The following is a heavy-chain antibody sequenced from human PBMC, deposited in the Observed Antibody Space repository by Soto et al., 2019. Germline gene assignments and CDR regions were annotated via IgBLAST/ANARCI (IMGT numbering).Heavy chain of an antibody. CDR2: ISYDGSNK. CDR3: AKGTIFGVVITHFDY. Sequence: QVQLVESGGGVVQPGRSLRLSCAASGFTFSGYGMHWVRQAPGKGLEWVAVISYDGSNKYYADSVKGRFTISRDNSKNTLYLQMNSLRAEDTAVYYCAKGTIFGVVITHFDYWGQGTLVTVSS. V-gene: IGHV3-30*18. CDR1: GFTFSGYG. J-gene: IGHJ4*02. D-gene: IGHD3-3*01.